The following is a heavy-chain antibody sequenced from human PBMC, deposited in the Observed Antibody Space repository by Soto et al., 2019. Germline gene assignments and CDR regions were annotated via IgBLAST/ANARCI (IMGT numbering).Heavy chain of an antibody. J-gene: IGHJ3*02. CDR2: IYYTGKS. D-gene: IGHD5-18*01. CDR3: ARRRGFSNWDSGADVFDI. V-gene: IGHV4-31*03. CDR1: GASVSGDAFY. Sequence: QVQLQESGPGLVKPSETLSLTCNVSGASVSGDAFYWSWIRQYPGKGLEWIGYIYYTGKSYYSPSLKSRVTISLDPSKNQFSLRLSSVSAADAAKYYCARRRGFSNWDSGADVFDIWGQGTMVTVSS.